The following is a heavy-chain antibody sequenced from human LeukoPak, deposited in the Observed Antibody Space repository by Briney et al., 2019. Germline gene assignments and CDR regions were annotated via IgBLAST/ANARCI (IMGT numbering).Heavy chain of an antibody. CDR2: ISYDGSNK. D-gene: IGHD6-19*01. CDR1: GFTFSSYG. CDR3: AKRWARQWLVDQYDAFDI. Sequence: PGGSLRLSCAASGFTFSSYGMPWVRQAPGKGLEWVAVISYDGSNKYYADSVKGRFTISRDNSKNTLYLQMNSLRAEDTAVYYCAKRWARQWLVDQYDAFDIWGQGTMVTVSS. V-gene: IGHV3-30*18. J-gene: IGHJ3*02.